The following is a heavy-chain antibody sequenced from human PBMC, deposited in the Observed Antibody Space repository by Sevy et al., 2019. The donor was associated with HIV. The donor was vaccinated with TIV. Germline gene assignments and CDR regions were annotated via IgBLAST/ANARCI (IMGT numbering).Heavy chain of an antibody. Sequence: GGSLRLSCAASGFTFREYAMHWVRQAPGKGLEWLTFIRYDGTNKYYTDSVRGRFTISRDNSKNTLYLQMNSLRGEDTAVYYCAKGPHPAVTTSYAMDVWGQGTTVTVSS. V-gene: IGHV3-30*02. J-gene: IGHJ6*02. CDR2: IRYDGTNK. D-gene: IGHD4-17*01. CDR1: GFTFREYA. CDR3: AKGPHPAVTTSYAMDV.